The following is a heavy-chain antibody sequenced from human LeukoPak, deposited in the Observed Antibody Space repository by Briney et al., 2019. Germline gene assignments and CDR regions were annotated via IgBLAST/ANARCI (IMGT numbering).Heavy chain of an antibody. V-gene: IGHV4-39*01. CDR2: IYYSGST. J-gene: IGHJ4*02. CDR1: GGSISGSSYY. CDR3: TGPLLAYYSDSSGYY. Sequence: PSETLSLTCSVSGGSISGSSYYWGWIRQPPGKGLEWIGIIYYSGSTYYNPSLKSRVTISIDTSKNQFSLKLSSVTAAFMAVYYWTGPLLAYYSDSSGYYWGQGTLVTVSS. D-gene: IGHD3-22*01.